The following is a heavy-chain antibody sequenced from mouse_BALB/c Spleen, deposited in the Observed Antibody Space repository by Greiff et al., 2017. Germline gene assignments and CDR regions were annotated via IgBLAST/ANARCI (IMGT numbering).Heavy chain of an antibody. CDR2: IDPENGDT. CDR1: GFNIKDYY. D-gene: IGHD2-3*01. Sequence: EVQLQQSGAELVRSGASVKLSCTASGFNIKDYYMHWVKQRPEQGLEWIGWIDPENGDTEYAPKFQGKATMTADTSSNTAYLQLSSLTSEDTAVYYCRGYDGYSYWYFDVWGAGTTVTVSS. V-gene: IGHV14-4*02. CDR3: RGYDGYSYWYFDV. J-gene: IGHJ1*01.